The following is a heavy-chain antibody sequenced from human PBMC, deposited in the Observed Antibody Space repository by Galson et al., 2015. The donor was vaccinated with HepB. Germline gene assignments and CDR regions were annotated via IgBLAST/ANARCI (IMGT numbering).Heavy chain of an antibody. CDR1: GGTFSSYA. Sequence: SVKVSCKASGGTFSSYAISWVRQAPGQGLEWMGGIIPIFGTANYAQKFQGRVTITADESTSTAYMELSSLRSEDTAVYYCARLDLTSHMVGYYYYYMDVWGKGTTVTVSS. D-gene: IGHD3-10*01. V-gene: IGHV1-69*13. J-gene: IGHJ6*03. CDR3: ARLDLTSHMVGYYYYYMDV. CDR2: IIPIFGTA.